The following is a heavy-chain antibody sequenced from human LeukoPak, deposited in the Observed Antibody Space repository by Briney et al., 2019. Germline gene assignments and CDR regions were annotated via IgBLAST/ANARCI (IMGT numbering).Heavy chain of an antibody. CDR2: VYSTGST. J-gene: IGHJ6*03. Sequence: TSETLSLTCTVSGGSISSYYWTWIRQPAGKGLEWIGRVYSTGSTNYNPSLKSRVTISVDTSKNQFSLRLTSVTAADTAVYFCAREFARPYYYYYMDVWGKGTTVTVSS. D-gene: IGHD6-25*01. V-gene: IGHV4-4*07. CDR1: GGSISSYY. CDR3: AREFARPYYYYYMDV.